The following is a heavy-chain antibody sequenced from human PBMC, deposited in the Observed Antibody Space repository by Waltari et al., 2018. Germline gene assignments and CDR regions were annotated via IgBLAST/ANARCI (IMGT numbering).Heavy chain of an antibody. CDR1: GGSISSYY. Sequence: GPGLVKPSETLSLTCTVSGGSISSYYWSWIRQPPGKGLEWIGYVYHTGSTNYNPSLKSRVTISVDTSKNQFSLNLSSVTAADTAVYYCASTCSDRLACVGTWGQGTLVTVSS. V-gene: IGHV4-59*01. J-gene: IGHJ5*02. D-gene: IGHD3-10*02. CDR3: ASTCSDRLACVGT. CDR2: VYHTGST.